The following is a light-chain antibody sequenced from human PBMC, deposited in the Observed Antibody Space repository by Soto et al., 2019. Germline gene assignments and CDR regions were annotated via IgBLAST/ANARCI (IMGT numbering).Light chain of an antibody. CDR2: GAS. J-gene: IGKJ5*01. V-gene: IGKV3-20*01. Sequence: EIVLTQSPGTLSLSPGERATLSCRASQSVSSSYLAWYQQKPGQAPWLLIYGASSRATGIPDRFSGSGSGTDFTLTISRLEPEDFAVYYCQQYGSSPPITFGQGTRLEIK. CDR1: QSVSSSY. CDR3: QQYGSSPPIT.